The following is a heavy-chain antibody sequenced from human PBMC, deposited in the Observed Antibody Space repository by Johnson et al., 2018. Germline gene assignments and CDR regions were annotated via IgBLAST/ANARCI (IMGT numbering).Heavy chain of an antibody. Sequence: QVQLVQSGAEVKKPGASVKVSCKASGYTFTSYDINWVRQATGQGLEWMGWMNPNSGNTGDAQKFQGRVTMTRNTSISTAYMELSSPRFEDTAVYYCARSSVLGGPLRSEYYGYWGQGTLVTVSS. CDR3: ARSSVLGGPLRSEYYGY. D-gene: IGHD3-3*01. V-gene: IGHV1-8*01. CDR1: GYTFTSYD. CDR2: MNPNSGNT. J-gene: IGHJ4*02.